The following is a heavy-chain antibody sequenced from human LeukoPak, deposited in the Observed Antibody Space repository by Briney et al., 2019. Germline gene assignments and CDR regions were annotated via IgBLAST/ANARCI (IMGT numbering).Heavy chain of an antibody. CDR3: ARGGGKLGYYYDSSGYYSPDY. D-gene: IGHD3-22*01. CDR1: GGTFSSYA. V-gene: IGHV1-69*05. CDR2: IIPIFGTA. J-gene: IGHJ4*02. Sequence: SVKVSRKASGGTFSSYAISWVRQAPGQGLEWMGGIIPIFGTANYAQKFQGRVTITTDESTSTAYMELSSLRSEDTAVYYCARGGGKLGYYYDSSGYYSPDYWGQGTLVTVSS.